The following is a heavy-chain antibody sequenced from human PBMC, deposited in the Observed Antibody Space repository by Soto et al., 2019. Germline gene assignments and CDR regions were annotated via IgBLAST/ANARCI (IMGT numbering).Heavy chain of an antibody. CDR2: VSSTGGTT. Sequence: GGSLRLSCAASGFAFSGYGMHWVRQAPGEGLEWVALVSSTGGTTYYADSVKGRFTISRDNSRNTVYLQMNSLRADGTAVYYCAKDRLAGGFDYWGQGTLVTVSS. J-gene: IGHJ4*02. CDR1: GFAFSGYG. D-gene: IGHD3-16*01. CDR3: AKDRLAGGFDY. V-gene: IGHV3-23*01.